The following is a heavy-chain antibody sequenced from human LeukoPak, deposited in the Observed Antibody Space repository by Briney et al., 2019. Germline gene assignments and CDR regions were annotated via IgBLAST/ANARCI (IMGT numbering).Heavy chain of an antibody. CDR3: ARLIRRDYSMDV. V-gene: IGHV4-39*01. Sequence: SETLSLTCTVSGGSISSSSYYWGWIRQPPGKGLEWIGSIYYSGSTYYNPSLKSRVTISVDTSKNQFSLKLSSVTAADTAVYYCARLIRRDYSMDVWGQGTTVTVSS. CDR1: GGSISSSSYY. D-gene: IGHD3-16*01. J-gene: IGHJ6*02. CDR2: IYYSGST.